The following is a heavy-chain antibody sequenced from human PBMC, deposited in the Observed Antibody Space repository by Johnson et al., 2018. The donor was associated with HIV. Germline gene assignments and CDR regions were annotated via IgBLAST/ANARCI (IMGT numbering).Heavy chain of an antibody. CDR1: GFTFSSYG. D-gene: IGHD6-6*01. Sequence: VESGGGVVQPGRSLRLSCAASGFTFSSYGMHWVRQAPGKGLERVAVIWYDGSNKYYADSVKGRFTISRDNSTNTLYLQMNSLRAEDTAVYYCAKDPYKYSSSSYAFDIWGQGTMVTVSS. J-gene: IGHJ3*02. V-gene: IGHV3-33*06. CDR2: IWYDGSNK. CDR3: AKDPYKYSSSSYAFDI.